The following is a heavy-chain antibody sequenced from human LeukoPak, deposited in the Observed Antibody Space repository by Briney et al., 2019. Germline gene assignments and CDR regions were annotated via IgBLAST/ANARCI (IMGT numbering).Heavy chain of an antibody. CDR3: ARHARRSFYGDYLGFDY. Sequence: SETLSLTCTVSGAFIDTRNSYWGWSRQPPGRGLEWISTIYHSETTYYGPSLESRVSISVDTSKNQFSVKLNSVSAADTAVYYCARHARRSFYGDYLGFDYWGQGILVIVSS. D-gene: IGHD4-17*01. J-gene: IGHJ4*02. V-gene: IGHV4-39*01. CDR2: IYHSETT. CDR1: GAFIDTRNSY.